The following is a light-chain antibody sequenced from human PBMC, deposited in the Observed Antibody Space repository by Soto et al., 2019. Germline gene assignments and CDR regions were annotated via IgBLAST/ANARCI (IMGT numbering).Light chain of an antibody. J-gene: IGLJ1*01. V-gene: IGLV2-11*01. CDR2: DVT. CDR3: CSYAGTYTFFV. Sequence: QSVLTQPRSVSGSPGQSVTISCSGSSSDVGGYNYVSWYQQQPGKAPKLLIYDVTIRTSGVSDRFSGSKSGNTASLTISDLQAEDDGDYYFCSYAGTYTFFVFGTGTKVTVL. CDR1: SSDVGGYNY.